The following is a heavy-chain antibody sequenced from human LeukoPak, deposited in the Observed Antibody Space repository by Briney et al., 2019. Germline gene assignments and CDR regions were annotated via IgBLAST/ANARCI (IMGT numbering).Heavy chain of an antibody. J-gene: IGHJ4*02. CDR3: ARDSPYYFDY. V-gene: IGHV1-46*01. CDR1: GYTFTSYY. CDR2: INPSGGST. Sequence: GASVKVSCKASGYTFTSYYMHWVRQAPGQGLEWMGRINPSGGSTSYAQKFQGRVTMTRDTSTSTAYMELRSLRSDDTAVYYCARDSPYYFDYWGQGTLVTVSS.